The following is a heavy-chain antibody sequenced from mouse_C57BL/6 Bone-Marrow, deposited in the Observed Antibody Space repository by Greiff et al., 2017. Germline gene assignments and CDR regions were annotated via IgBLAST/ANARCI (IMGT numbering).Heavy chain of an antibody. CDR2: IDPSDSYT. CDR3: ARRAGYYYGSSYWYFDV. V-gene: IGHV1-59*01. CDR1: GYTFTSYW. Sequence: VQLQQPGAELVRPGTSVKLSCKASGYTFTSYWMHWVKQRPGQGLEWIGVIDPSDSYTNYNQKFKGKATLTVDTSSSTAYMQLSSLTSEDSAVYYCARRAGYYYGSSYWYFDVWGTGTTVTVSS. D-gene: IGHD1-1*01. J-gene: IGHJ1*03.